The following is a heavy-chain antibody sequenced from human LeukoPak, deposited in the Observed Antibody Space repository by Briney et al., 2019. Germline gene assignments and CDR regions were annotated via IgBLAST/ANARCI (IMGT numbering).Heavy chain of an antibody. CDR2: INHSGST. J-gene: IGHJ6*03. D-gene: IGHD3-3*01. CDR3: ARGGPYYDFWRAPFYYYYYMDV. Sequence: SETLSLTCAVYGGSFSGYYWSWIRHPPGKGLEWIGEINHSGSTNYNPSLKSRVTISVDTSKNQFSLKLSSVTAADTAVYYCARGGPYYDFWRAPFYYYYYMDVWGKGTTVTVSS. V-gene: IGHV4-34*01. CDR1: GGSFSGYY.